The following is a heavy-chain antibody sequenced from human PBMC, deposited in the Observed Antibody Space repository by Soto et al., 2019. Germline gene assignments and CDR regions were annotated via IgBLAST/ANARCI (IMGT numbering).Heavy chain of an antibody. Sequence: ETLSLTCTVSGGSTRNVYWSWIRQPPGKRLEWIGFIFHSGNAKYNPSLKSRVTISIDTSKSQFSLSLDSVTAADTAVYFCARAHAPTLPFDYWGLGTLVTVSS. CDR1: GGSTRNVY. V-gene: IGHV4-59*01. J-gene: IGHJ4*01. CDR2: IFHSGNA. CDR3: ARAHAPTLPFDY. D-gene: IGHD2-15*01.